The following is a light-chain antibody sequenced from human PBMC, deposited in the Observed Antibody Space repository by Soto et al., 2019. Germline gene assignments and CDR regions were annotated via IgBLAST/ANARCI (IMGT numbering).Light chain of an antibody. CDR2: GAS. Sequence: IVMTQSLATLSMFPGQRASLYCRASQNIGTNLAWYQQNPGQAPRLLISGASTRATGVPARFSGSGSGTEFTLTISSLQSEDFAVYYCQHYNSWPYTFGQGTKVEIK. J-gene: IGKJ2*01. CDR1: QNIGTN. V-gene: IGKV3-15*01. CDR3: QHYNSWPYT.